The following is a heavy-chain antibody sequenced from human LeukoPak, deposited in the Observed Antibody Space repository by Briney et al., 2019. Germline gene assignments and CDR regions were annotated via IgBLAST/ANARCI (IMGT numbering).Heavy chain of an antibody. Sequence: ASVKVSCKASGYTFTSYAMHWVRQAPGQRLEWMGWINAGNGNTKYSQKFQGRVTITRDTSASTAYMELSSLRSEDTAVYYCARFGYSSGWLDYWGQGTLVTVSS. J-gene: IGHJ4*02. CDR3: ARFGYSSGWLDY. D-gene: IGHD6-19*01. CDR2: INAGNGNT. V-gene: IGHV1-3*01. CDR1: GYTFTSYA.